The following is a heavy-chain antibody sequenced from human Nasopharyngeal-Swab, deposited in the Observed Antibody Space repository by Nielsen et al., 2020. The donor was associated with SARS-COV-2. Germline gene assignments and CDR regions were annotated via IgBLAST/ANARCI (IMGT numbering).Heavy chain of an antibody. V-gene: IGHV3-7*05. J-gene: IGHJ6*03. CDR3: ARAGLTMVRGVIKRYYYYMDV. D-gene: IGHD3-10*01. Sequence: GESLKISCAASGFTFSSYWMSWVRQAPGKGLEWVANIKQDGSDKYYVDSVKGRFTISRDSSKNTLYLQMNSLRAEDTAVYYCARAGLTMVRGVIKRYYYYMDVWGKGTTVTVSS. CDR2: IKQDGSDK. CDR1: GFTFSSYW.